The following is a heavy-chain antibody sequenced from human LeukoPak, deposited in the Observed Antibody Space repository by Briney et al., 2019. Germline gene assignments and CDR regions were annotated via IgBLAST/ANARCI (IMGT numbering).Heavy chain of an antibody. CDR1: GGSISSGGYY. V-gene: IGHV4-61*08. D-gene: IGHD6-13*01. CDR3: ARGPNGALSIAAAGIDY. J-gene: IGHJ4*02. CDR2: IYYSGST. Sequence: SETLSLTCTVSGGSISSGGYYWSWIRQHPGKGLEWIGYIYYSGSTNYNPSLKSRVTISVDTSKNQFSLKLSSVTAADTAVYYCARGPNGALSIAAAGIDYWGQGTLVTVSS.